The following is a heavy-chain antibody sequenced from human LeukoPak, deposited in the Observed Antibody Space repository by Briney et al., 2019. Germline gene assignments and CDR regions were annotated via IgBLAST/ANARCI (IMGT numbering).Heavy chain of an antibody. D-gene: IGHD3-22*01. Sequence: PSETLSLTCIVSGGSISSSSYYWGWIRQPPGQGLEWIGSIYYSGSTYYNPSLKSRVTISVDTSKNQFSLKLSSVTAADTAVYYCARHRTQYYYDSMDVWGQGTTATVSS. CDR1: GGSISSSSYY. V-gene: IGHV4-39*01. CDR3: ARHRTQYYYDSMDV. CDR2: IYYSGST. J-gene: IGHJ6*02.